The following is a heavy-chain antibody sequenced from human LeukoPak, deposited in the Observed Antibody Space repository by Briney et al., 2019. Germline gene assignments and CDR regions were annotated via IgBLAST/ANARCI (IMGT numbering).Heavy chain of an antibody. D-gene: IGHD1-26*01. V-gene: IGHV4-39*01. CDR1: GGSISSSSYY. J-gene: IGHJ3*02. CDR2: IYYSGST. Sequence: KPSETLSLTCTVSGGSISSSSYYWGWIRQPPGKGLEWIGSIYYSGSTYYNPSLKSRVTISVDTSKSQFSLKLSSVTAADTAVYYCARRRPPTHHSGGYYDAFDIWGQGTMVTVSS. CDR3: ARRRPPTHHSGGYYDAFDI.